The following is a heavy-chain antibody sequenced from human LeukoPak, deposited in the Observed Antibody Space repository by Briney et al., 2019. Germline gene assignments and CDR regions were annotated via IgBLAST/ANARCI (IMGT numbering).Heavy chain of an antibody. CDR2: ISSSGSTI. CDR1: GFTFSSYE. V-gene: IGHV3-48*03. D-gene: IGHD3-22*01. J-gene: IGHJ4*02. Sequence: GGSLRLSCAASGFTFSSYEMNWVRQAPGKGLERVSYISSSGSTIYYAYSVKGRFTISRDNAKNSLYLQMNSLRAEDTAVYYCAILTNYYDSGRYYSLPNFFDYWGQGTLVTVSS. CDR3: AILTNYYDSGRYYSLPNFFDY.